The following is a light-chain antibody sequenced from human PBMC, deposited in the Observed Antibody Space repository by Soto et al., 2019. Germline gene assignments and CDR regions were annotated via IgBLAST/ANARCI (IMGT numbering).Light chain of an antibody. V-gene: IGKV3D-7*01. CDR1: QSISSSY. CDR2: GAS. CDR3: QQRT. Sequence: VLTQSPVTLSLSPGEGATLSCRASQSISSSYLSWYQQKPGQAPRLVIYGASTRATGIPARFSGSGRGSGTDFTLTISSLHPEDFAVYYCQQRTFGQGTRLEIK. J-gene: IGKJ5*01.